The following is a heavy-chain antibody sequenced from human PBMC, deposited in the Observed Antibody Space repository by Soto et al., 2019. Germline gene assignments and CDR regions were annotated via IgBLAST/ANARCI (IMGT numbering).Heavy chain of an antibody. D-gene: IGHD3-22*01. CDR3: ARDAGSGDHDSGYHYAFDY. CDR2: FSNSGSTM. J-gene: IGHJ4*02. CDR1: GFTFIDYY. Sequence: GGSLRLSCASSGFTFIDYYMSWIRQAPGKGLEWVSYFSNSGSTMFYADSVKGRFTISRDNAKNSVYLHMHSLRAEDTAVYYCARDAGSGDHDSGYHYAFDYWGQGTLVTVSS. V-gene: IGHV3-11*01.